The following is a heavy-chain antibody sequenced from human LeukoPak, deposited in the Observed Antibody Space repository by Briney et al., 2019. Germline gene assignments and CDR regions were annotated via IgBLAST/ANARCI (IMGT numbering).Heavy chain of an antibody. Sequence: GGSLRLSCLTSGFTLSTNAMSWVRQAPGKGLEWISGISGSGASTYYADSVKGRFTISRDDSRNTLYLQMNSLRAEDTAVYYCARIYYLNGSGMFDPWGQGTLVTVSS. CDR2: ISGSGAST. V-gene: IGHV3-23*01. D-gene: IGHD3-10*01. CDR1: GFTLSTNA. J-gene: IGHJ5*02. CDR3: ARIYYLNGSGMFDP.